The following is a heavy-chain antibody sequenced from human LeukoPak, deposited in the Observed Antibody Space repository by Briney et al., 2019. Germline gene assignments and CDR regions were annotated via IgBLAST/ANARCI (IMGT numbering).Heavy chain of an antibody. V-gene: IGHV3-23*01. CDR3: AKDMGSGSPRDHGMDV. CDR2: TSGTGGST. D-gene: IGHD3-10*01. J-gene: IGHJ6*02. CDR1: GFTFSNYA. Sequence: GGSLRLSCAASGFTFSNYAMSWVRQAPGKGLEWVSATSGTGGSTYYADSVKGRFTISRDNSKNTLYLQMNSLRAEDTAVYYCAKDMGSGSPRDHGMDVWGQGTTVTVSS.